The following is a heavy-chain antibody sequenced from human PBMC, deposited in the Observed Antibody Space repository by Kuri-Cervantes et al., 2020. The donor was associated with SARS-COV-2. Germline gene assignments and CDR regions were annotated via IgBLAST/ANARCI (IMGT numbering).Heavy chain of an antibody. V-gene: IGHV5-51*01. CDR3: ARGTGTWGYYMDV. CDR2: IYPGDSDT. J-gene: IGHJ6*03. CDR1: GYSFTSYW. D-gene: IGHD1-1*01. Sequence: GGSLRLSCKGSGYSFTSYWIGWVRQMPGKGLEWMGIIYPGDSDTRYSPSFQGQVTTSADKSISTAYLQWSSLKASDTAMYYCARGTGTWGYYMDVWGKGTTVTVSS.